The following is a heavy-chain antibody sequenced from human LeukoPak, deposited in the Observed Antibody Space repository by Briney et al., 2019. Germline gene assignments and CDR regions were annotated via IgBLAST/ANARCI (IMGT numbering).Heavy chain of an antibody. D-gene: IGHD5-24*01. CDR1: GVSISSSSYY. V-gene: IGHV4-39*01. CDR2: IYYNGIT. J-gene: IGHJ3*02. Sequence: SETLSLTCTVSGVSISSSSYYWGWIRQPPGKGLEWIGSIYYNGITYYNPSLKSRVTISVDTSKNQFSLNLSSVTAADTAVYYCARPRREMGTIYAFDIWGQGTMVTVSS. CDR3: ARPRREMGTIYAFDI.